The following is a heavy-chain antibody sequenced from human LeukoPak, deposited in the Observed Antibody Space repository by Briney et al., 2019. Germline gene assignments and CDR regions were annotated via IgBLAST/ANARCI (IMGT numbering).Heavy chain of an antibody. CDR2: MNPNSGNT. V-gene: IGHV1-8*01. Sequence: SSEKVSCKASGYTFTSYDINWLRQDTRQGLEWMGWMNPNSGNTGYVQKFQRQDTMTRNTSISPDYIEPSSQISEDTALYYCASNGAAPFYYDFWSDYYTGHRNQPCFDPWGQGTLVTVSS. CDR3: ASNGAAPFYYDFWSDYYTGHRNQPCFDP. J-gene: IGHJ5*02. CDR1: GYTFTSYD. D-gene: IGHD3-3*01.